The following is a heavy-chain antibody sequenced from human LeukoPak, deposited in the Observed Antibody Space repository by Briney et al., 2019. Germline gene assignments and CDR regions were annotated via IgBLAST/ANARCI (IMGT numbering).Heavy chain of an antibody. CDR3: VKEMSLVAVHDAFDI. Sequence: GGSLRLSCVAPGFPFSNYVMSWVRQAPGKGLEWVSGISGSGDTYYVDSVKGRFSISRDNSKDTVYLQMNSLRVDDTAVYYCVKEMSLVAVHDAFDIWGQGTRVTVSS. J-gene: IGHJ3*02. V-gene: IGHV3-23*01. CDR1: GFPFSNYV. CDR2: ISGSGDT. D-gene: IGHD6-19*01.